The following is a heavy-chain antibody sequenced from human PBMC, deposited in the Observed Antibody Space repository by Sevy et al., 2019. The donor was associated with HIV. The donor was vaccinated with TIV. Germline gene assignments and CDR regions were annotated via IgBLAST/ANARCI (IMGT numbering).Heavy chain of an antibody. J-gene: IGHJ4*02. D-gene: IGHD5-18*01. V-gene: IGHV3-48*02. CDR3: AREAVRGYSYGLRRERMNY. CDR1: GFIFGSYS. CDR2: ISSSSSHI. Sequence: GGSLRLSCAASGFIFGSYSMNWVRQAPGKGLEWVSYISSSSSHIHYADSVKGRFTVSRDNAKDSLYLQMSSLRDEDAAVYYCAREAVRGYSYGLRRERMNYWGQGTLVTVSS.